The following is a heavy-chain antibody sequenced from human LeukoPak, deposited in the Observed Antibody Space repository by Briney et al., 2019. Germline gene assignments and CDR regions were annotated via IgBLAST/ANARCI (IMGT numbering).Heavy chain of an antibody. D-gene: IGHD3-10*01. CDR1: GFTFTDYY. Sequence: GGSLRLSCAASGFTFTDYYMSWIRQAPGKGLEWVSYITNSGTTIYYADSVKGRFTISRDNAKNSLYLQMNSLRAEDTAIYYCTRDQNFYGSGRGFDPWGQGTLVTVSS. CDR3: TRDQNFYGSGRGFDP. CDR2: ITNSGTTI. V-gene: IGHV3-11*04. J-gene: IGHJ5*02.